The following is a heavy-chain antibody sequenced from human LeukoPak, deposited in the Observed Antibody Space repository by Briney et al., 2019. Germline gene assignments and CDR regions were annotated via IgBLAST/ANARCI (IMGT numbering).Heavy chain of an antibody. V-gene: IGHV3-23*01. CDR1: GFTFSSYA. Sequence: GGSLRLSCAAPGFTFSSYAMSWVRQAPGKGLEWVSAISGSGGSTYYADSVKGRFTISRDNSKNTLYLQMNSLRAEDTAVYYCAKDQLTTEYYYGMDVWGQGTTVTVSS. D-gene: IGHD3-3*01. CDR3: AKDQLTTEYYYGMDV. CDR2: ISGSGGST. J-gene: IGHJ6*02.